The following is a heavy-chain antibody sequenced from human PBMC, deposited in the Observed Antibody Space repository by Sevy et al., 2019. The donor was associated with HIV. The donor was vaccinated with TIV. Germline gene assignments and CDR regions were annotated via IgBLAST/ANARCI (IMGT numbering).Heavy chain of an antibody. J-gene: IGHJ4*02. CDR1: GFTVSTSG. V-gene: IGHV3-30*03. D-gene: IGHD6-13*01. CDR3: ARDCGYSINWYPGD. Sequence: SLKISCAASGFTVSTSGMHWVRQAPRKGLEWMAVISFDGNNKYSADSVKGRFTISRDNSKNALYLQMNSLRPEDTAVYYCARDCGYSINWYPGDWGQGTLVTVSS. CDR2: ISFDGNNK.